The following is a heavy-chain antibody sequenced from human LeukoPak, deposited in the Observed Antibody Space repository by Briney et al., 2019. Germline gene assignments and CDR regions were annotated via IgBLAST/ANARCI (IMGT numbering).Heavy chain of an antibody. CDR1: GFTFSNYV. CDR3: VKPSVNNGLFGY. Sequence: PGGSLRLSCAASGFTFSNYVLTWVRQAPGKGLECVSSISESGDKTHYADSVKGRFTISRDNSKNTLYLQMSSLRSEDTAVYHCVKPSVNNGLFGYWGQGTPVTVSS. D-gene: IGHD2-8*01. J-gene: IGHJ4*02. V-gene: IGHV3-23*01. CDR2: ISESGDKT.